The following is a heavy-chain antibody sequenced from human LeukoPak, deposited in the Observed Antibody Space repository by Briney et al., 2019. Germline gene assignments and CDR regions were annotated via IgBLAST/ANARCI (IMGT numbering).Heavy chain of an antibody. V-gene: IGHV3-21*01. CDR1: GFTFSSYI. D-gene: IGHD1-26*01. CDR3: ARGDSGSYNWFDP. J-gene: IGHJ5*02. CDR2: ISSSSSYI. Sequence: GGSLRLSCAASGFTFSSYIMNWVRQAPGKGLEWVSSISSSSSYIYYADSVKGRFTISRDNAKNSLYLQMNSLRAEDTAVYYCARGDSGSYNWFDPWGQGTLVTVSS.